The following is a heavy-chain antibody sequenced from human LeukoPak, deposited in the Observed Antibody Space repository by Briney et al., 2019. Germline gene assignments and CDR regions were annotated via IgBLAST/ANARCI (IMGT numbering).Heavy chain of an antibody. Sequence: ASVKVSCKASGYTFTGYYIHWVRQAPGQGLEWMGWINPNSGGTNYAQKFQGRVTMTRDTSISTAYMELSRLRSDDTAVYYCARGITGTTVFDYWGQGALVTVSS. D-gene: IGHD1-20*01. CDR1: GYTFTGYY. V-gene: IGHV1-2*02. J-gene: IGHJ4*02. CDR3: ARGITGTTVFDY. CDR2: INPNSGGT.